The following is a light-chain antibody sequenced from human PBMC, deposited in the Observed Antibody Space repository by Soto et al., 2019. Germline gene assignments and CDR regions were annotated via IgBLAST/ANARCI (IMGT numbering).Light chain of an antibody. CDR3: QQYNSYWT. J-gene: IGKJ1*01. CDR2: KAS. Sequence: DIQMTQSPCTRSASVGDRVTITCRASQSISSWLAWYQQKPGKAPKLLIYKASSLESGVPSRFSGSGSGTEFTLTISSLQPDDFATYYCQQYNSYWTFGQGTKV. V-gene: IGKV1-5*03. CDR1: QSISSW.